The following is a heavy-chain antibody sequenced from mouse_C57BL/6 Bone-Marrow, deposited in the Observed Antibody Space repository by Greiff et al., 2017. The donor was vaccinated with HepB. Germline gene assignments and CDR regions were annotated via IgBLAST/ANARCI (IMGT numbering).Heavy chain of an antibody. CDR1: GYTFTDYN. D-gene: IGHD4-1*01. Sequence: EVQLQQSGPELVKPGASVKMSCKASGYTFTDYNMHWVKQSHGKSLEWIGYINPNNGGTSYNQKFKGKATLTVNKSSSTAYMELRSLTSEDAAVYYGAREAGKGSFAYWGQGTLVTVSA. CDR2: INPNNGGT. V-gene: IGHV1-22*01. J-gene: IGHJ3*01. CDR3: AREAGKGSFAY.